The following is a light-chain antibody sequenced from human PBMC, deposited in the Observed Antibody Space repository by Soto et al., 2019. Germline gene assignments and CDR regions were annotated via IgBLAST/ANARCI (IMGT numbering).Light chain of an antibody. CDR1: QSVNSSY. J-gene: IGKJ3*01. V-gene: IGKV3-20*01. CDR2: GAS. CDR3: QQYGRSPLT. Sequence: EIVLTQSPGTLSLSPGERATLSCRASQSVNSSYLAWYQQKPGQAPRLLIYGASSRATGIPDRFSGSGSGTDFTLTISRLESEDFAVYYCQQYGRSPLTFGPGTKVDIE.